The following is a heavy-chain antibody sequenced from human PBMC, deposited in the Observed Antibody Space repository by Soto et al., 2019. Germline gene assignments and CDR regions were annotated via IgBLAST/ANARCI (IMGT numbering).Heavy chain of an antibody. CDR2: INTNNGNT. D-gene: IGHD3-9*01. Sequence: ASVKVSCKASGYTFTGYYMHWVRQAPGQGLEWMGWINTNNGNTNYAQKLQGRVTMTTDTSTSTAYMELRSLRSDDTAVYYCAREHYDILTGYYIYYYGMDVWGQGTTVTVSS. J-gene: IGHJ6*02. CDR1: GYTFTGYY. CDR3: AREHYDILTGYYIYYYGMDV. V-gene: IGHV1-18*04.